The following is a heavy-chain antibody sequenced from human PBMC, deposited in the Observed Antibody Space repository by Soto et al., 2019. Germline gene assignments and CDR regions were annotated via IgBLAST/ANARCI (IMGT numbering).Heavy chain of an antibody. J-gene: IGHJ3*02. CDR1: GFTVSSHY. Sequence: EVQLVESGGGLVQPGGSLRLSCAASGFTVSSHYMSWVRQATGKGLEWVSVFYMDGTTHYADSVKGRFTISRDNSKNTIYFQMNSVRVEETAVYYCARDLGKVTGDIWGQGTMVNVSS. CDR3: ARDLGKVTGDI. V-gene: IGHV3-66*01. D-gene: IGHD7-27*01. CDR2: FYMDGTT.